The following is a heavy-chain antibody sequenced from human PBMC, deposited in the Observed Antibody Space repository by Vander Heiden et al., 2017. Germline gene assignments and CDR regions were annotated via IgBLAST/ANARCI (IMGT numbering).Heavy chain of an antibody. J-gene: IGHJ6*02. D-gene: IGHD5-18*01. CDR2: MYSGGRK. CDR1: GFTVSRKY. CDR3: ARGIKDTYGYLGHYGMDV. V-gene: IGHV3-53*02. Sequence: EVQLVETGGGLIQPGGSLGLSCEASGFTVSRKYMGWVGHAPGKGLDGGSVMYSGGRKYSADSGKGQVTISRDNSKNTLYWQMNSLRAEATAVYYCARGIKDTYGYLGHYGMDVWGQGTTVTVSS.